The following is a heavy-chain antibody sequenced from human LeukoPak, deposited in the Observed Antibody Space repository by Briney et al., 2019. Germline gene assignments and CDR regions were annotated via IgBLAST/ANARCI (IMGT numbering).Heavy chain of an antibody. V-gene: IGHV3-9*01. CDR3: AKEPLPPYDFWSGYWDY. D-gene: IGHD3-3*01. Sequence: GGSLRLSCAASGFTFDDYAMYWVRQAPGKGLEWVAGISWNSGSIGYADSVKGRFTISRDNAKNSPYLQMNSLRAEDTAVYYCAKEPLPPYDFWSGYWDYWGQGTLVTVSS. CDR1: GFTFDDYA. J-gene: IGHJ4*02. CDR2: ISWNSGSI.